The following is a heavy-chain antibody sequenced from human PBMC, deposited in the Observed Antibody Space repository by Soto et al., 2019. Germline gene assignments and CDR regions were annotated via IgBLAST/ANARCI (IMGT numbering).Heavy chain of an antibody. V-gene: IGHV1-69*02. CDR2: IIPILVIA. D-gene: IGHD6-13*01. CDR3: ASERVAAAGRYYYYYGMDV. Sequence: SVKVSCKASGGTFSSYTISWVRQAPGQGLEWMGRIIPILVIANYAQKFQVRVTITADKSTSTAYMELSSLRSEDTDVYYCASERVAAAGRYYYYYGMDVWGQGTTVTVSS. J-gene: IGHJ6*02. CDR1: GGTFSSYT.